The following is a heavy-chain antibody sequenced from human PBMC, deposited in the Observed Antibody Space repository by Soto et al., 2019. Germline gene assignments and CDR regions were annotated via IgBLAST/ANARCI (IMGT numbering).Heavy chain of an antibody. CDR1: GGSISSYC. CDR3: ARRYGYSFDY. CDR2: IYYSGST. V-gene: IGHV4-59*08. Sequence: ASETLSLTCTVSGGSISSYCWSWIRQPPGKGLEWIGYIYYSGSTNYNPSLKSRVTISVDTSKSQFSLKLSSVTAADTAVYFCARRYGYSFDYWGQGTLVTVSS. D-gene: IGHD1-1*01. J-gene: IGHJ4*02.